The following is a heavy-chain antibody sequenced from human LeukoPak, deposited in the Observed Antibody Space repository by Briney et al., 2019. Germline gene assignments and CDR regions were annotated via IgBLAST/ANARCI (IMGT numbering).Heavy chain of an antibody. CDR3: ARYSYGSGSYFDY. V-gene: IGHV4-30-4*01. CDR1: GGSISSGDYY. CDR2: MYYSGST. J-gene: IGHJ4*02. D-gene: IGHD3-10*01. Sequence: SETLSLTCTVSGGSISSGDYYWSWIRQPPGKGLEWIGYMYYSGSTYYNPSLKSRVTISVDTSKNQFSLKLSSVTAADTAVYYCARYSYGSGSYFDYWGQGTLVTVSS.